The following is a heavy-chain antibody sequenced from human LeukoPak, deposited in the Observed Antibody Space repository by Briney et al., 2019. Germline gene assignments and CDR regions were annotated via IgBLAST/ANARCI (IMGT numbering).Heavy chain of an antibody. CDR2: IKQDGSEK. V-gene: IGHV3-7*01. CDR3: ARGTYYYDSSGYSNPVGYDY. CDR1: GFTFSSYW. J-gene: IGHJ4*02. D-gene: IGHD3-22*01. Sequence: GGSLRLSCAASGFTFSSYWMSWVRQAPGKGLEWVANIKQDGSEKYYVDSVKGRFTISRDNSKNTLYLQMNSLRAEDTAVYYCARGTYYYDSSGYSNPVGYDYWGQGTLVTVSS.